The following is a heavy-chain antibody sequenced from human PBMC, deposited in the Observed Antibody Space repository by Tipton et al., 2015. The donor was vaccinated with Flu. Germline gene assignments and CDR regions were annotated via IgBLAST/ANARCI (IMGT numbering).Heavy chain of an antibody. CDR1: GYTFTSYG. D-gene: IGHD2-21*01. V-gene: IGHV1-18*01. CDR3: PGFCGGGPCFPPAALDAIDI. CDR2: VSAYNGNT. Sequence: QVQLVQSGAEVKKPGASVKVSCKASGYTFTSYGISWLRQAPGLGLEWVGWVSAYNGNTKYAQNLQGRVTMTTDTSTSTAFMELGSRRPDDTAVYYGPGFCGGGPCFPPAALDAIDIWGQGSVVTLSS. J-gene: IGHJ3*02.